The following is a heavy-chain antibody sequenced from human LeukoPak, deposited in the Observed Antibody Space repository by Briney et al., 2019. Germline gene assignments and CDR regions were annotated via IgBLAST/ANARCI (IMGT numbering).Heavy chain of an antibody. CDR3: ARDAKRFYAANWFDP. J-gene: IGHJ5*02. V-gene: IGHV4-39*07. D-gene: IGHD2/OR15-2a*01. CDR2: IFYGGST. Sequence: SETLSLTCTVSGGSIYSSNSYWAWIRQPPGKGLEWIGSIFYGGSTFYNPSLKRRVTISVDTSKNQFSLNLTSVTAADTAVYYCARDAKRFYAANWFDPWGQETLVTVSS. CDR1: GGSIYSSNSY.